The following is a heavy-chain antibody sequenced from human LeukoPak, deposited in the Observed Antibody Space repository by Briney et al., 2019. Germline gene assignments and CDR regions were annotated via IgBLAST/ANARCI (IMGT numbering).Heavy chain of an antibody. D-gene: IGHD3-16*01. V-gene: IGHV3-7*05. CDR2: IKGDGSTK. CDR1: GFTFSSYW. Sequence: GGSLRLSCAASGFTFSSYWMTWVRQAPGKGLEWVASIKGDGSTKFYVDSLKGRFTISRDNAKNSLYLQMNSLRGEDTALYYCARWVITPYYGMDVWGQGTLVTVSS. CDR3: ARWVITPYYGMDV. J-gene: IGHJ6*02.